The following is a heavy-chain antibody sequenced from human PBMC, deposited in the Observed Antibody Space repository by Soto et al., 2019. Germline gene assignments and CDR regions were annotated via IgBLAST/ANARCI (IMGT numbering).Heavy chain of an antibody. D-gene: IGHD2-21*01. CDR2: INTDGSET. V-gene: IGHV3-74*01. Sequence: SGGSLRLSCAASGFTFRSNWMHWVRRVPGRGLVWVARINTDGSETTYEDSVEGRFTISRDNARNTLHLQMNSLRVEDTAVYYCARDGEGFWGQGTLVTVSS. J-gene: IGHJ4*02. CDR1: GFTFRSNW. CDR3: ARDGEGF.